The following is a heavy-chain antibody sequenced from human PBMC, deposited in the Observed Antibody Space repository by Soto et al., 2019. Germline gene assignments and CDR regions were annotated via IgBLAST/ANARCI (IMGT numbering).Heavy chain of an antibody. V-gene: IGHV1-46*01. CDR1: GYTFINYF. Sequence: QAQLLQSGAEVKKPGASVKVSCKASGYTFINYFIHCVRQAPGQRLEWIGIVDPSRGSADYAQKFQGRVTMTTAVSTRTVFMDLSSLRSEDTAVYYCARPLIGNTVDLWGQGTTVIVSS. CDR2: VDPSRGSA. D-gene: IGHD1-7*01. CDR3: ARPLIGNTVDL. J-gene: IGHJ3*01.